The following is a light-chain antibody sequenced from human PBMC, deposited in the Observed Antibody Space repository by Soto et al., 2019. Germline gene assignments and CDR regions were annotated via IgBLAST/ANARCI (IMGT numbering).Light chain of an antibody. CDR1: SSDVGRYNY. J-gene: IGLJ2*01. CDR2: EVS. Sequence: QSALTQPASVSGSPGQSSTISCTGTSSDVGRYNYVSWFQQHPGKSPKRMIVEVSTLPSGVSNRFSGSQSGNAASLTISGLRIQDEADYYGCPYTSSTSAVFGGGTQLTVL. V-gene: IGLV2-14*01. CDR3: CPYTSSTSAV.